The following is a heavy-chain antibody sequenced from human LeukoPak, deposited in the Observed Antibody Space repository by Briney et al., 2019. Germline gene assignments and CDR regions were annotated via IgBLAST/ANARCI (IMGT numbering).Heavy chain of an antibody. CDR1: GGSISSGGYY. D-gene: IGHD6-13*01. J-gene: IGHJ4*02. Sequence: PSETLSLTCTVSGGSISSGGYYWSWIRQHPGKGLEWIGYIYYSGSTYYNPSLKSRVTISVDTSKNQFSLKLSSVTAADTAVYYCARGSYERNSSSWYLRYYFDYWGQGTLVTVSS. V-gene: IGHV4-31*03. CDR2: IYYSGST. CDR3: ARGSYERNSSSWYLRYYFDY.